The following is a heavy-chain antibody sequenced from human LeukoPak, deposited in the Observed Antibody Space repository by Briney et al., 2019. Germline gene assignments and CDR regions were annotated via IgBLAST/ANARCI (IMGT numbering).Heavy chain of an antibody. CDR2: ISYDGSNK. V-gene: IGHV3-30-3*01. J-gene: IGHJ6*02. D-gene: IGHD3-22*01. Sequence: PGRSLRLSCAASGFTFSSYAMHWVRQAPGKGLEWVAVISYDGSNKYYADSVKGRFTISRDNSKNTLYLQMNSLRAEDTAVYYCARDSSSYYDSSGTHYYYGMDVWGQGTTVTVSS. CDR3: ARDSSSYYDSSGTHYYYGMDV. CDR1: GFTFSSYA.